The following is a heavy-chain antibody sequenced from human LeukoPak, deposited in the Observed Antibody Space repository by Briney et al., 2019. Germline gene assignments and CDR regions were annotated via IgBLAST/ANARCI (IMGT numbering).Heavy chain of an antibody. CDR1: GGSFSGYY. J-gene: IGHJ4*02. V-gene: IGHV4-34*01. Sequence: PSETLSLTCAVYGGSFSGYYWSWIRQPPGKGLEWIGEINHSGSTNYNPSLKSRVTISVDTSKNQFSLKLSSVTAADTAVYYCARGGYNWALFDYWGQGTLVTVSS. CDR2: INHSGST. D-gene: IGHD1-1*01. CDR3: ARGGYNWALFDY.